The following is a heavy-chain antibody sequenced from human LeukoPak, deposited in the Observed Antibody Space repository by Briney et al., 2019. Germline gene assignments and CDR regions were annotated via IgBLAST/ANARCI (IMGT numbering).Heavy chain of an antibody. CDR2: INPNSGGT. J-gene: IGHJ3*01. CDR3: ARGDRSSSILEDAFDL. Sequence: ASVKVSCKASGYTFTGYYMHWVRQAPGQGLEWMGWINPNSGGTNYAQKFQGRVSMTRDTSITTAYMDLSRLTSDDTAVYYCARGDRSSSILEDAFDLWGPGTMVSVSS. CDR1: GYTFTGYY. D-gene: IGHD6-6*01. V-gene: IGHV1-2*02.